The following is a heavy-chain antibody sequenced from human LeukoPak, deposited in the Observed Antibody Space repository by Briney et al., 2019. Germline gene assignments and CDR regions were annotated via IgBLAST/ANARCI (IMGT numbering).Heavy chain of an antibody. V-gene: IGHV4-59*01. CDR1: GGSISSYY. Sequence: SETLSLTCTVSGGSISSYYWSWIRQPPGKGLEWIGYIFYSGSTNYNPSLKSRVTISVDTSKNQFSLKLSSVTAADTAVYYCARVVEAFDYWGQGTLVTVSS. D-gene: IGHD5-24*01. J-gene: IGHJ4*02. CDR3: ARVVEAFDY. CDR2: IFYSGST.